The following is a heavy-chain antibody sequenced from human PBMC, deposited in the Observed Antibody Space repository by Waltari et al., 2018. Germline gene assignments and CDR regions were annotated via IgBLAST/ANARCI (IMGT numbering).Heavy chain of an antibody. V-gene: IGHV4-39*01. CDR1: GDSITNRGYY. Sequence: QLQMQESGPGLVKPSETLSLTCTVSGDSITNRGYYWGWIRQPPGKGLAWIGSTYYSGSAYYTPSLKSRVTISVNTSKNQFSLELTSLTAADTAVYYCARQGVSSRSFDYWGQGSLVTFSS. D-gene: IGHD2-8*01. CDR3: ARQGVSSRSFDY. J-gene: IGHJ4*02. CDR2: TYYSGSA.